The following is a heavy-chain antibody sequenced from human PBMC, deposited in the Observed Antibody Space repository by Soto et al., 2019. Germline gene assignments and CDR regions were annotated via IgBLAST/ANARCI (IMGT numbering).Heavy chain of an antibody. J-gene: IGHJ6*02. CDR2: TYYRSKWYN. CDR1: GDSVSSNSAA. V-gene: IGHV6-1*01. CDR3: ERVQGWFGEFLSVHYYGMDV. D-gene: IGHD3-10*01. Sequence: SQTLSLTCAISGDSVSSNSAAWNWIRQSPSRGLKWLGRTYYRSKWYNDYAVSVKSRITINPDTSKKHFSLQLNSVTPEDTAVFYCERVQGWFGEFLSVHYYGMDVWGQGTTVTVSS.